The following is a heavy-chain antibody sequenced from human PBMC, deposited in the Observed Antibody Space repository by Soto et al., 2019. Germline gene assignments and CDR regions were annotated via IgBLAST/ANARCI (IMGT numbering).Heavy chain of an antibody. V-gene: IGHV3-48*02. CDR1: GFTFSSYS. D-gene: IGHD3-3*01. CDR3: ARESRFLEWLSLNWFDP. Sequence: EVQLVESGGGLVQPGGSLRLSCAASGFTFSSYSMNWVRQAPGKGLEWVSYISSSSSTIHYADSVKGRFTISRDNAKNSLYLQMNSLRDEDTAVYYCARESRFLEWLSLNWFDPWGQGTLVTVSS. CDR2: ISSSSSTI. J-gene: IGHJ5*02.